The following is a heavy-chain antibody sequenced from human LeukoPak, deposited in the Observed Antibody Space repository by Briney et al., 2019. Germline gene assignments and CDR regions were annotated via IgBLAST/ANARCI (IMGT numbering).Heavy chain of an antibody. J-gene: IGHJ5*02. D-gene: IGHD6-13*01. Sequence: PGGSLRLSCAASGFTFSSFSMNWVRQAPGKGLEWVSSISSTSNYIFYVDSVKGRFTVSRDNAKNSLYLQMNSLRAEDTAVYYCARDLSGYSSTWGQGTLVTVSS. CDR2: ISSTSNYI. V-gene: IGHV3-21*01. CDR3: ARDLSGYSST. CDR1: GFTFSSFS.